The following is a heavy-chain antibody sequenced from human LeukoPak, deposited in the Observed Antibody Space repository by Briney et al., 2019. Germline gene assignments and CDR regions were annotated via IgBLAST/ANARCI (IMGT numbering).Heavy chain of an antibody. Sequence: PSETLSLTCIVSGTSVNNYYWSWIRQPAGKGLEWIGRIYSSGSTNYNLSLTSRVSISVDKSKNQVSLKLESVTAADTAVYYCARERVRYDTSGRGPRFDSWGQGTLVTVSS. J-gene: IGHJ4*02. CDR1: GTSVNNYY. V-gene: IGHV4-4*07. CDR3: ARERVRYDTSGRGPRFDS. D-gene: IGHD3-22*01. CDR2: IYSSGST.